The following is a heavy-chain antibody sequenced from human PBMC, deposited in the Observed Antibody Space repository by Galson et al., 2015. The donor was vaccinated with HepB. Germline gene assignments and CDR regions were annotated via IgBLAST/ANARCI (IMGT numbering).Heavy chain of an antibody. CDR2: IYPGDSDT. D-gene: IGHD3-9*01. V-gene: IGHV5-51*03. CDR1: GYSFTSYW. CDR3: ARSGPSYYDILTGPKKYGMDV. J-gene: IGHJ6*02. Sequence: QSGAEVKKPGESLKISCKGSGYSFTSYWIGWVRQMPGKGLEWMGIIYPGDSDTRYSPSFQGQVTISADKSISTAYLQWSSLKASDTAMYYCARSGPSYYDILTGPKKYGMDVWSQGTTVTVSS.